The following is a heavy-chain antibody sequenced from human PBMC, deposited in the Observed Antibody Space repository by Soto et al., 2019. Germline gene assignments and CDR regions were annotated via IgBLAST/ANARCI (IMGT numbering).Heavy chain of an antibody. Sequence: GGSLRLSCAASGFTFSSYAMSWVRQAPGKGLEWVSAISGSGGSTYYADSVKGRFTISRDNSKNTLYLQMNSLRAEDTAVYYCAKEYCSGGSCQHIWVPIPVDAFDIWGQGTMVTVSS. CDR2: ISGSGGST. D-gene: IGHD2-15*01. CDR1: GFTFSSYA. J-gene: IGHJ3*02. CDR3: AKEYCSGGSCQHIWVPIPVDAFDI. V-gene: IGHV3-23*01.